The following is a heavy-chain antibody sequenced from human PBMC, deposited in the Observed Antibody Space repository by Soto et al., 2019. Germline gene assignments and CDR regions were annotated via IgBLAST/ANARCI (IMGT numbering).Heavy chain of an antibody. Sequence: QVQLVQSGAEVKKPGASVKVSCKASGYTFTGYYMHWVRQAPGQGLEWMGWINPNSGGTNYAQKFQGWVTMTRDTSSSTAYKELSRLRSDDTAVYYCARGYYDSSRYPPRHYRGQGTPVTGPS. D-gene: IGHD3-22*01. CDR1: GYTFTGYY. CDR2: INPNSGGT. J-gene: IGHJ4*02. CDR3: ARGYYDSSRYPPRHY. V-gene: IGHV1-2*04.